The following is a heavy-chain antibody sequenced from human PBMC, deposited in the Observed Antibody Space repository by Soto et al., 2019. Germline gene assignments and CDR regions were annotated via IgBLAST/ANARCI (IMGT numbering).Heavy chain of an antibody. Sequence: PSETLSLTCTVSGGSISSSSYYWGWIRQPPGKGLEWIGSIYYSGSTYYNPSLKSRVTISVDTSKNQFSLKLSSVTAADTAVYYCARQQDSSGYYRFEFYFDYWGQGTLVTVSS. V-gene: IGHV4-39*01. D-gene: IGHD3-22*01. CDR2: IYYSGST. CDR3: ARQQDSSGYYRFEFYFDY. CDR1: GGSISSSSYY. J-gene: IGHJ4*02.